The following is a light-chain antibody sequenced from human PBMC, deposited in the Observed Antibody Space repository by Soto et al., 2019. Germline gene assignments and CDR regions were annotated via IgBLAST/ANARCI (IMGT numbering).Light chain of an antibody. CDR3: QQYQSWPLT. J-gene: IGKJ4*01. Sequence: EIVMTQSPATLSLSPGERATLSCRASQSVSSNLAWYQQKLGQDPRLLIYGASARATGIPARFSGSGSETEFTLTISSLQSEDFAVYYCQQYQSWPLTFGGGTKVEIK. CDR2: GAS. CDR1: QSVSSN. V-gene: IGKV3-15*01.